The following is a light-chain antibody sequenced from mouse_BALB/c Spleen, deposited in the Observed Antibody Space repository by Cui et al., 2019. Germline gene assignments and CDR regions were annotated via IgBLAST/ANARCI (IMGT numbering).Light chain of an antibody. CDR1: SSVSSSY. J-gene: IGKJ1*01. CDR2: STS. CDR3: QQYSGYPP. Sequence: ENVLTQSPAIMSASPGEKDTMTCRASSSVSSSYLHWYQQKSGASPQLWIYSTSNLASRVPARLSGSGSGTSYSRTIGSVEAEDAATYYCQQYSGYPPFGGGTKLEIK. V-gene: IGKV4-57-1*01.